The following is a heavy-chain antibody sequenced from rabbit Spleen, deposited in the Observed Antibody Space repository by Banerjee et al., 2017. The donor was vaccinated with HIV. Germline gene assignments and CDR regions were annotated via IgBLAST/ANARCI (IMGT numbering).Heavy chain of an antibody. CDR3: ARGGGF. Sequence: QLKETGGGLVQPGGSLTLSCEASGFDFTSYYMSWVRQAPGKGLEWIGYIDPVFGSAYYASWVNGRFSISRENTQNTVSLQLNSLTAADTATYFCARGGGFWGQGTLVTVS. V-gene: IGHV1S7*01. J-gene: IGHJ4*01. CDR1: GFDFTSYY. CDR2: IDPVFGSA.